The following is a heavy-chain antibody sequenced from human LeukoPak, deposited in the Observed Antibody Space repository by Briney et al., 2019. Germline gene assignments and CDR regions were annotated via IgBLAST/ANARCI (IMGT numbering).Heavy chain of an antibody. J-gene: IGHJ4*02. Sequence: GASVKVSCKVSGYTLTELSMHWVRQAPGKGLEWMGGFDPEDGETIYAQKFQGRVTMTEDTSTDTAYMELSSLRSEDTAVYYCATTRYYYGSGAPEPAFDYWGQGTLVTVYS. D-gene: IGHD3-10*01. V-gene: IGHV1-24*01. CDR1: GYTLTELS. CDR3: ATTRYYYGSGAPEPAFDY. CDR2: FDPEDGET.